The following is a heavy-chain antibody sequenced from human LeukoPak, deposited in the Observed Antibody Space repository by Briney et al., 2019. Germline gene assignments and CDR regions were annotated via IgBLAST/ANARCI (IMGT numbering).Heavy chain of an antibody. CDR2: ISSSSSYK. D-gene: IGHD1-7*01. V-gene: IGHV3-21*01. CDR3: ARDLGSGTPLDC. J-gene: IGHJ4*02. CDR1: GFTFSDYS. Sequence: GGSLRLSCAASGFTFSDYSMNWVRQAPGKGLEWVSSISSSSSYKYQADSVKGRFIISRDNAQNSLYLQMNNLRAEGTAVYFCARDLGSGTPLDCRGQGTLVTVSS.